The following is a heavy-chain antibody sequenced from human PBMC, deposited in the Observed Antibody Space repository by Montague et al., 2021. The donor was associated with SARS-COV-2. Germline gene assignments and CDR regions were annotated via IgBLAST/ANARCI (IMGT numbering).Heavy chain of an antibody. CDR1: GGSISSGGYY. J-gene: IGHJ6*02. CDR3: ARVEFDGGYDSVPLDV. CDR2: IYYSGST. D-gene: IGHD5-12*01. Sequence: TLSLTCTVSGGSISSGGYYWSWIRQHPGKGLEWIGYIYYSGSTYYNPSLKSRVTISVDTSKNQSSLKLSSVTAAGTAVYYCARVEFDGGYDSVPLDVWGQGTTVTVSS. V-gene: IGHV4-31*03.